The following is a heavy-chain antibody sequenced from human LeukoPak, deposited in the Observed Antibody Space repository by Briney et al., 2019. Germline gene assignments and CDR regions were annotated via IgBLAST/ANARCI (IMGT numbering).Heavy chain of an antibody. CDR2: ISYDGSNK. J-gene: IGHJ4*02. D-gene: IGHD2-15*01. Sequence: QPGRSLRLSCAASGFTFSSYGMHWVRQAPGKGLEWVAVISYDGSNKYYADSVKGRFTISRDNSKNTLYLQMNSLRAEDTAVYYCAKEYLGYCSGGSCYPLDYWGQGTLVAVSS. CDR1: GFTFSSYG. CDR3: AKEYLGYCSGGSCYPLDY. V-gene: IGHV3-30*18.